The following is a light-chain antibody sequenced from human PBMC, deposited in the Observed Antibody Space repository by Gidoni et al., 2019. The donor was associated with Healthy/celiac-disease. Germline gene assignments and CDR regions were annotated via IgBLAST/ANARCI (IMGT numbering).Light chain of an antibody. CDR1: QSVSSSY. V-gene: IGKV3-20*01. CDR3: QQYGSSPEKFT. CDR2: GAS. Sequence: EIVLTQSPGTLSLSPGERATLSCRASQSVSSSYLAWYQQKPGQAPRLLIYGASSRATGIPDRFSGSGSGTDFTLTISRLEPEDFVVYYCQQYGSSPEKFTFGPGTKVDIK. J-gene: IGKJ3*01.